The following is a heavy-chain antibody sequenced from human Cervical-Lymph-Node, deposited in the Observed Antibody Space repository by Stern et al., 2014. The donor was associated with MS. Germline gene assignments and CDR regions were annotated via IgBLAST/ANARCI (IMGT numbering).Heavy chain of an antibody. D-gene: IGHD1-26*01. J-gene: IGHJ3*01. V-gene: IGHV3-48*02. Sequence: VQLVESGGGLVQPGGSLRLSCAASGFTFSTYSMNWVRQAPGKGLEWVSYIRSSTGHTYYADFVKGRFTLSRDNAKNSLYLQMNSLRDEDTAVYYCARLPDLWGQGTMVTVSS. CDR1: GFTFSTYS. CDR2: IRSSTGHT. CDR3: ARLPDL.